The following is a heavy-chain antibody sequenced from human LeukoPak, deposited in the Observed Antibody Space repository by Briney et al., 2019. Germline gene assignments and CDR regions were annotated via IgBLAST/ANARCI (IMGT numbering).Heavy chain of an antibody. D-gene: IGHD6-19*01. CDR1: EYSFNSYY. Sequence: EASVKVSCKASEYSFNSYYMHWVRQAPGQGLGWMGMINPGGGTTTHTQKFQGRDTMTSDTSTSTVHMQLRSLRSGDTAIYYCATDSSGWFPPHYFYYAMDVWGQGTTITVSS. CDR3: ATDSSGWFPPHYFYYAMDV. J-gene: IGHJ6*02. V-gene: IGHV1-46*02. CDR2: INPGGGTT.